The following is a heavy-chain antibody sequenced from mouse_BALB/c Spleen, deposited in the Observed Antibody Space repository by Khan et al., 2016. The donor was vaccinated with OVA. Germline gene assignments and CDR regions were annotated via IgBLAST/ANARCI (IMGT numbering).Heavy chain of an antibody. CDR1: GYSITSGYG. J-gene: IGHJ2*01. D-gene: IGHD1-2*01. V-gene: IGHV3-1*02. CDR3: ARTARIKY. Sequence: VQLKESGPGLVKPSQSLSLTCTVTGYSITSGYGWNWIRQFPGNKLEWMGYIRYSGSTTYNPSLKSRISITRDTSKNQFFLQLNSVTTEDTATYYCARTARIKYWGQGTTLTVSS. CDR2: IRYSGST.